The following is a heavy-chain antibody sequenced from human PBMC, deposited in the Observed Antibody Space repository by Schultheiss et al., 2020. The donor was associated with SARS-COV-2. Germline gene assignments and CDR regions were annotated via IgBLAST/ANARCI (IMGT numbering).Heavy chain of an antibody. V-gene: IGHV3-23*01. Sequence: GESLKISCAASGFTFSSYGMHWVRQAPGKGLEWVSAISGSGGSTYYADSVKGRFTISRDNSKNTLYLQMNSLRAEDTAVYYCANPTFGYDFWSGYSFDYWGQGTLVTVSS. CDR2: ISGSGGST. J-gene: IGHJ4*02. CDR3: ANPTFGYDFWSGYSFDY. D-gene: IGHD3-3*01. CDR1: GFTFSSYG.